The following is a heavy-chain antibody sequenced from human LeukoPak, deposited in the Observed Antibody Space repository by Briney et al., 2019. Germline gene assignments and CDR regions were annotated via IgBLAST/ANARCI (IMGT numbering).Heavy chain of an antibody. D-gene: IGHD3-3*01. V-gene: IGHV1-8*01. CDR2: MNPNSGNT. Sequence: ASVKVSCKASGYTFTSYDINWVRQATGQGLEWMGWMNPNSGNTGYAQKFQGRVTMTRNTSISTAYMELSSLRSEDTAVYYCARGRYDFWSGYYREHNWFGPWGQGTLVTVSS. J-gene: IGHJ5*02. CDR1: GYTFTSYD. CDR3: ARGRYDFWSGYYREHNWFGP.